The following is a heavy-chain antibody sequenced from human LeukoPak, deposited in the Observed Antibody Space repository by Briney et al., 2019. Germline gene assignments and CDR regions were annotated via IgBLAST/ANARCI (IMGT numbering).Heavy chain of an antibody. D-gene: IGHD2-2*01. CDR2: IYSGGST. CDR1: GFTVSSHY. V-gene: IGHV3-53*01. Sequence: GGSLRLSCAASGFTVSSHYISWVRQAPGKGLEWVSLIYSGGSTYYADSVKGRFTISRDSSKNTLYLQMNSLRAEDTAVYYCARNGRVPAAMSFSYFYYMDVWGKGTTVTVSS. J-gene: IGHJ6*03. CDR3: ARNGRVPAAMSFSYFYYMDV.